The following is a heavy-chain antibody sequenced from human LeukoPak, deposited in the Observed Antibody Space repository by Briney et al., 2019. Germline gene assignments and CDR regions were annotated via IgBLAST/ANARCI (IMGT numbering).Heavy chain of an antibody. D-gene: IGHD4-17*01. Sequence: SETLSLTCAVYGGSFSGYYWSWIRQPPGKGLEWIGEINHSGSTNYNPSLKSRVTISVDTSKNQFSLKLSSVTAADTAVYYCAREDPSRNYGDYEGAFDIWGQGTMVTVSS. J-gene: IGHJ3*02. V-gene: IGHV4-34*01. CDR1: GGSFSGYY. CDR2: INHSGST. CDR3: AREDPSRNYGDYEGAFDI.